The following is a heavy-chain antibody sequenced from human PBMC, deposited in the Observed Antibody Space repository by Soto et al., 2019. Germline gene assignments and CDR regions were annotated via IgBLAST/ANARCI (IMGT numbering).Heavy chain of an antibody. CDR2: IYYSGST. Sequence: QVQLQESGPGLVKPSQTLSLTCTVSGGSISSADYYWSWIRQPPGKGLEWIGYIYYSGSTYYNPSLKRRLXXSXDXXRNQFSLNLSSVTAADTAVYYCARVTMLAPRYFDLWGRGTLVTVSS. CDR1: GGSISSADYY. J-gene: IGHJ2*01. D-gene: IGHD2-8*01. CDR3: ARVTMLAPRYFDL. V-gene: IGHV4-30-4*01.